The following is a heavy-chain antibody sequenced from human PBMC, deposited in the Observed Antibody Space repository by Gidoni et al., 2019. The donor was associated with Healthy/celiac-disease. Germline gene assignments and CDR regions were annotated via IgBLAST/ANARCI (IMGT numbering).Heavy chain of an antibody. Sequence: EVQLVQSGAEVKKPGESLKISCKGSGYSFTIYWIGWVRQMPGKGLEWMGIIYHVDSDTRYSPSFQGQVTISADKSISTAYLQWSSLKASDTAMYYCARLPTFGELSGGYYYYGMDVWGQGTTVTVSS. V-gene: IGHV5-51*03. CDR2: IYHVDSDT. J-gene: IGHJ6*02. CDR3: ARLPTFGELSGGYYYYGMDV. CDR1: GYSFTIYW. D-gene: IGHD3-10*02.